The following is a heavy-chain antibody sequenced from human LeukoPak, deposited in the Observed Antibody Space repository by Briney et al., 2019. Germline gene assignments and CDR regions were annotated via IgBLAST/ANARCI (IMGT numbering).Heavy chain of an antibody. J-gene: IGHJ6*02. CDR1: GFTFSSYW. D-gene: IGHD6-19*01. CDR3: ARVAGTYYYYYYGMNV. Sequence: GGSLRLSCAASGFTFSSYWMSWVRQAPGKGLEWVANIKQDGSEKYYVDSVKGRFTISRDNAKNSLYLQMNSLRAEDTAVYYCARVAGTYYYYYYGMNVWGQGTTVTVSS. V-gene: IGHV3-7*04. CDR2: IKQDGSEK.